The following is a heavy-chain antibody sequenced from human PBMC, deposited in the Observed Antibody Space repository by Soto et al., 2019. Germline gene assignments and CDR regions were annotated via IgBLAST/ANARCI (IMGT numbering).Heavy chain of an antibody. Sequence: SETLSLTCTVSGGSISSYYWSWILQPPGKGLEWIGNIHYNGNTKYSPSLKSRVTMSVDTSKNHFSLKLISVTTADTAVYFCAREGNLGRWIQPLDSWGQGTLVTVSS. D-gene: IGHD2-2*03. CDR2: IHYNGNT. CDR1: GGSISSYY. J-gene: IGHJ4*02. V-gene: IGHV4-59*01. CDR3: AREGNLGRWIQPLDS.